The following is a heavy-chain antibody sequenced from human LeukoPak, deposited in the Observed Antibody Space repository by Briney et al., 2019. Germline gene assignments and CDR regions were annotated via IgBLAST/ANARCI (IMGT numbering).Heavy chain of an antibody. CDR2: IYHSGRT. CDR1: GYSISSGYY. Sequence: SETLSLTCTVSGYSISSGYYWGWIRQPPGKGLEWIGSIYHSGRTFYNPSLKSRVTISVDTSKNQFSLKLTSVTAADTAVYYCARASSTGLDIVATVDFDYWGQGTLVTVSS. V-gene: IGHV4-38-2*02. D-gene: IGHD5-12*01. J-gene: IGHJ4*02. CDR3: ARASSTGLDIVATVDFDY.